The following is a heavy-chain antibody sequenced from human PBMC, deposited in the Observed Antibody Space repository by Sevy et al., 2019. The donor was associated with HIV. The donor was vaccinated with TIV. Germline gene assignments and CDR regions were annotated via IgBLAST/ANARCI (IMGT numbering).Heavy chain of an antibody. V-gene: IGHV3-23*01. D-gene: IGHD3-10*01. CDR2: ISGSGDST. J-gene: IGHJ4*02. CDR1: GFTFSSYA. Sequence: GGSLRLSCAASGFTFSSYAMSWVRQAPGKGLEWVSVISGSGDSTYYVHSVKGRFTISRDNSKNTLYLQMNSLRAEDTAVYYCAKEGRGYHGSGSADYWGQGALVTVSS. CDR3: AKEGRGYHGSGSADY.